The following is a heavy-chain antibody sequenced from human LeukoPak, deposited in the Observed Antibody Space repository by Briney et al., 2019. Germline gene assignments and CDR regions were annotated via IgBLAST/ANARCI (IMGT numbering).Heavy chain of an antibody. CDR1: GYTFTSYD. CDR2: MNPNSGNT. CDR3: ARGLRYFDRLYRDWDYYYGMDV. J-gene: IGHJ6*02. Sequence: ASVKVSCKASGYTFTSYDINWARQATGQGLEWMGWMNPNSGNTGYAQKFQGRVTMTRNTSISTAYMELSSLRSEDTAVYYCARGLRYFDRLYRDWDYYYGMDVWGQGTTVTVSS. V-gene: IGHV1-8*01. D-gene: IGHD3-9*01.